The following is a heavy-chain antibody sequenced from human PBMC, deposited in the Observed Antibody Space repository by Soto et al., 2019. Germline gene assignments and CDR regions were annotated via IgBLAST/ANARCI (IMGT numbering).Heavy chain of an antibody. CDR3: ARDAAVALGGPNSMDV. V-gene: IGHV4-31*03. Sequence: QVQLQESGPGLVKPSQTLSLTCTVSGGSISSGYYWSWIRQHPVKCLEWIGYIYYSGNTYYNPSLKSRVSISLDTSKSQFSLKLESVTAAETAVYYCARDAAVALGGPNSMDVWGQGTTVTVSS. CDR1: GGSISSGYY. J-gene: IGHJ6*02. D-gene: IGHD3-3*02. CDR2: IYYSGNT.